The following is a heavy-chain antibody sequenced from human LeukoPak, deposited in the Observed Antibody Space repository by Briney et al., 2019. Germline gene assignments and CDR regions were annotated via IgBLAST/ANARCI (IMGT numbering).Heavy chain of an antibody. CDR1: GFTFSSYA. Sequence: RGSLRLSCAASGFTFSSYAMHWVRQAPGKGLEWVAVISYDGSNKYYADSVKGRFTISRDNSKNTLYLQMNSLRAEDTAVYYCASDRGYSLNPFDYWGQGTLVTVSS. D-gene: IGHD5-18*01. V-gene: IGHV3-30-3*01. CDR3: ASDRGYSLNPFDY. CDR2: ISYDGSNK. J-gene: IGHJ4*02.